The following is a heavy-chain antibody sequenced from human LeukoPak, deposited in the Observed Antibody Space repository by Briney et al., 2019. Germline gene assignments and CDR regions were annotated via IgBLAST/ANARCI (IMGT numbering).Heavy chain of an antibody. CDR3: ARDVRFLEWSLGRFDP. CDR2: ISSSRPYI. Sequence: PGGSLRLSCAASGLTFSSYWMSWVRQAPGKGLEWISSISSSRPYIYYADSVDGRFTVSRDNAKNSLYLQMNNLRAEDTAVYYCARDVRFLEWSLGRFDPWGQGTLVTVSS. CDR1: GLTFSSYW. V-gene: IGHV3-21*01. D-gene: IGHD3-3*01. J-gene: IGHJ5*02.